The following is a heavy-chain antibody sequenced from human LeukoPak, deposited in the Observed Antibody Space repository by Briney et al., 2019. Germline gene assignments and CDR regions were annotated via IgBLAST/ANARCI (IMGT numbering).Heavy chain of an antibody. V-gene: IGHV3-23*01. D-gene: IGHD3-9*01. Sequence: GGSLRLSCAASGFTFSSYAMSWVRQAPGKGLEWVSAISGSGGSTYYADSVKGRFTISRDNSKNTLYPQMNSLRAEDTAVYYCAKGSTYYDILTPNWFDPWGQGTLVTVSS. CDR1: GFTFSSYA. CDR3: AKGSTYYDILTPNWFDP. J-gene: IGHJ5*02. CDR2: ISGSGGST.